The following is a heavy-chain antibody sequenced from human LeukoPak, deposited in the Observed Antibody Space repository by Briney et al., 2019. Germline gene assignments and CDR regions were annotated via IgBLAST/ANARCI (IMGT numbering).Heavy chain of an antibody. V-gene: IGHV3-74*01. D-gene: IGHD6-6*01. CDR1: GFTFSLYW. CDR3: ARVREYSSSSHFDY. J-gene: IGHJ4*02. Sequence: GGSLRLSCAASGFTFSLYWMHWVRQAPGKGLVWDSRINSDGSSTNYADSVKGRFTISRDNAKNTLYLQMNTLRAEDTAVYYCARVREYSSSSHFDYWGQGTLVTVSS. CDR2: INSDGSST.